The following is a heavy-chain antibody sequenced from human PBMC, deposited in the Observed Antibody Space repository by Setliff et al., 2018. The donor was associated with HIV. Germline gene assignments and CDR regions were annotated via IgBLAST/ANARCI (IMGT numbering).Heavy chain of an antibody. D-gene: IGHD3-22*01. Sequence: GGSLRLSCAASGFTFSSYSMNWVRQAPGKGLEWVSYISSSSSTIYYADSVKGRFTISRDNSKNTLYLQMNSLRAEDTAVYYCARAVPRHYYDSSGYGVDYWGQGTLVTVSS. V-gene: IGHV3-48*01. CDR3: ARAVPRHYYDSSGYGVDY. CDR2: ISSSSSTI. CDR1: GFTFSSYS. J-gene: IGHJ4*02.